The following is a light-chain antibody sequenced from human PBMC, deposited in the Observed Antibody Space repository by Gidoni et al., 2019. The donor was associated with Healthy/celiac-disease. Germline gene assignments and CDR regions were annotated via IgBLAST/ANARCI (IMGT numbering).Light chain of an antibody. Sequence: DIVLPPSPGTLSLSPGERATLSCRASQSVSSSYLAWYQQKPGQAPRLLIYGASSRATGIPDRFSGSGSGTDFTLTISRLEPEDVAVYYCQQYGSSPPITFGQGTRLEIK. V-gene: IGKV3-20*01. CDR1: QSVSSSY. CDR2: GAS. J-gene: IGKJ5*01. CDR3: QQYGSSPPIT.